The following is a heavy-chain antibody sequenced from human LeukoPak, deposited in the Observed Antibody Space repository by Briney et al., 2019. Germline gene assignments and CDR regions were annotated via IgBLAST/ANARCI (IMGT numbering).Heavy chain of an antibody. CDR2: IYTSGST. CDR1: GGSISSYY. J-gene: IGHJ5*02. Sequence: SETLSLTCTVSGGSISSYYRSWIRQPAGKGLEWIGRIYTSGSTNYNPSLKSRVTMSVDTSKNQFSLKLSSVTAADTAVYYCARDNQLGIPNWFDPWGQGTLVTVSS. D-gene: IGHD7-27*01. V-gene: IGHV4-4*07. CDR3: ARDNQLGIPNWFDP.